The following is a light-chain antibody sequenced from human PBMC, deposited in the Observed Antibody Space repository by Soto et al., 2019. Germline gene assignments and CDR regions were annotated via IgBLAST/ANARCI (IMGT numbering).Light chain of an antibody. CDR1: SGDVGGYKF. Sequence: QSALTQPASVSGSPGQSITIYCTGTSGDVGGYKFVSWYQQHPGKAPKLMIYEVSKRPSGVPDRFSGSKSGNTASLTVSGLQAEDEADYYCSSYAVRNNLLFGGGTKLTVL. V-gene: IGLV2-8*01. CDR2: EVS. J-gene: IGLJ2*01. CDR3: SSYAVRNNLL.